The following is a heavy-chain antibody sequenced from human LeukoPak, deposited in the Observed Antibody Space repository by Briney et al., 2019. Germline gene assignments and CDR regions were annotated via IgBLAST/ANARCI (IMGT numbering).Heavy chain of an antibody. CDR3: ARVLRFLEWLLRFDP. D-gene: IGHD3-3*01. CDR1: GGSISSGGYY. V-gene: IGHV4-30-2*01. Sequence: SETLSLTCTVSGGSISSGGYYWSWIRQPPGKGLEWIGYIYHSGSTYYNPSLKSRVTISVDRSKNQFSLKLSSVTAADTAVYYCARVLRFLEWLLRFDPWGQGTLVTVSS. CDR2: IYHSGST. J-gene: IGHJ5*02.